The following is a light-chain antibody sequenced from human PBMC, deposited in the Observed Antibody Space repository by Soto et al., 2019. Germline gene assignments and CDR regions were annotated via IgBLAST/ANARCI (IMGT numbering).Light chain of an antibody. V-gene: IGKV3-15*01. Sequence: DIVMTQSPGTLSVSPGERATLSCRASQSVSSNLAWYQQKPGQAPRLLIYDASTRATGIPDRFSGSGSGTDFTLSIRSLQSEDFAVYFCQQYNTWPPYTFGQGTKLEI. J-gene: IGKJ2*01. CDR1: QSVSSN. CDR2: DAS. CDR3: QQYNTWPPYT.